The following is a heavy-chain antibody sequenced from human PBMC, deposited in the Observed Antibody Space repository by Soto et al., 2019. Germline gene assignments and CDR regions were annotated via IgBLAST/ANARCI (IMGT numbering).Heavy chain of an antibody. J-gene: IGHJ3*02. D-gene: IGHD3-3*01. CDR3: ASGGQGYDSSSGPGAFDI. CDR1: GGSVSGYY. Sequence: PSETLSLTCSVSGGSVSGYYWSWIRQRTGTGLEWFGYISYIGSTNYIPSLKNRVTISVDTSKNQFSLKLSSVTAADTAAYYCASGGQGYDSSSGPGAFDIWGQGTMVTVSS. V-gene: IGHV4-59*02. CDR2: ISYIGST.